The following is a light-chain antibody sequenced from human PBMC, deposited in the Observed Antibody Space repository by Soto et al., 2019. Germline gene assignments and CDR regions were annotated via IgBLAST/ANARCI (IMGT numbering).Light chain of an antibody. V-gene: IGKV3-20*01. CDR1: QSVTSSF. CDR3: QQYVSSRWA. J-gene: IGKJ1*01. CDR2: GAS. Sequence: EVVLTQSPGTLSLSPGERATLSCRASQSVTSSFLAWYQQKPGQAPRLLIYGASRRATGIPDRFTGSGSGTDFTLTISRLEPEDFAVYYCQQYVSSRWAFGQGTKVDIK.